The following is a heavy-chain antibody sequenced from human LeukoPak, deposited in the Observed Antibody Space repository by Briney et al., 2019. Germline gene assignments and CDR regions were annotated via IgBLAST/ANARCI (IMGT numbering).Heavy chain of an antibody. Sequence: ASVTVSCKASGYTFTGYYMHWVRQAPGQGLEWMGWINPNSGGTNYAQKFQGRVTMTRDTSISTAYMELSRLRSDDTAVYYCARDPWGGYCSGGSCYDWGQGTLVTVSS. J-gene: IGHJ4*02. CDR2: INPNSGGT. CDR3: ARDPWGGYCSGGSCYD. D-gene: IGHD2-15*01. V-gene: IGHV1-2*02. CDR1: GYTFTGYY.